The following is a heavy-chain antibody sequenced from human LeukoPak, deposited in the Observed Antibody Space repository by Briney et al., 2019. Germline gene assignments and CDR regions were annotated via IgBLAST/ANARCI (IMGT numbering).Heavy chain of an antibody. J-gene: IGHJ4*02. CDR3: ARETILAVAGDF. CDR1: GFTFNRNN. Sequence: PGGSLRLSCAASGFTFNRNNMNWVRQAPGKGLEWVSYISSTSITMYYADSVKGRFTISRDNAKNSLYLQMSSLRAGDTAVYYCARETILAVAGDFWGQGTLVTVSS. CDR2: ISSTSITM. V-gene: IGHV3-48*01. D-gene: IGHD6-19*01.